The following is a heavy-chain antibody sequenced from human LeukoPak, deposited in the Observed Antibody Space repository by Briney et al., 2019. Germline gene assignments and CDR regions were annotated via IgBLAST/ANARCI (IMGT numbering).Heavy chain of an antibody. CDR1: GGSISNYY. V-gene: IGHV4-59*01. D-gene: IGHD1-1*01. CDR2: IYYSGTT. Sequence: SETLSLTCTVSGGSISNYYWNWIRQPPGKGLEWIGYIYYSGTTNYNPSLKSRVSMSVDTSKNQFSLKLSSVTAADTAVYYCATLNVGYWGQGTLVTVSS. CDR3: ATLNVGY. J-gene: IGHJ4*02.